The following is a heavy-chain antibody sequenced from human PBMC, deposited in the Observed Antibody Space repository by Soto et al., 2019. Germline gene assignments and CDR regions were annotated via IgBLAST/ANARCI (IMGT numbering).Heavy chain of an antibody. CDR1: GYTFTAYG. CDR2: VGTNNPNT. V-gene: IGHV1-18*01. Sequence: QVQMVQAGPEVKMPGASVKVSCKTSGYTFTAYGLAWLRQAPGQRPEWMGWVGTNNPNTNYAQKCQGRVTMTTDRSRATTYMELRSLRSDDTAVYYCARELSTDSMAYFSFAYWGQGTLVTVSS. J-gene: IGHJ4*02. D-gene: IGHD3-22*01. CDR3: ARELSTDSMAYFSFAY.